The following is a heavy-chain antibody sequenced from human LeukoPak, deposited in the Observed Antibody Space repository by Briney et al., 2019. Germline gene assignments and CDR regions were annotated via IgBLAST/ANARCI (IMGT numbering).Heavy chain of an antibody. CDR1: GGSISSGGYY. V-gene: IGHV4-31*03. J-gene: IGHJ1*01. Sequence: PSETLSLTCTVSGGSISSGGYYWSWIRQHPGKGLEWIGYIYYSGSTYYNPSLKSRVTISVDTSKNQFSLKLSSVTAADTAVYYCARVPRDSGAEYFQHWGQGTLVTVSS. CDR3: ARVPRDSGAEYFQH. D-gene: IGHD3-10*01. CDR2: IYYSGST.